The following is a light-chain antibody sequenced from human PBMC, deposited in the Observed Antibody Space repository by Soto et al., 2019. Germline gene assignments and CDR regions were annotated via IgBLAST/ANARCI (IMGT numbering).Light chain of an antibody. CDR1: SSDVGGYNY. V-gene: IGLV2-8*01. J-gene: IGLJ3*02. Sequence: QSVLTQPPSASGSPGQSVTISCTGTSSDVGGYNYVSWYQQHPDKAPKVMIYEVNKRPSGVPDRFSGSKSGNTASLTVSGLQAEDEADYYCKSYTGINNWVFGGGTKLTVL. CDR2: EVN. CDR3: KSYTGINNWV.